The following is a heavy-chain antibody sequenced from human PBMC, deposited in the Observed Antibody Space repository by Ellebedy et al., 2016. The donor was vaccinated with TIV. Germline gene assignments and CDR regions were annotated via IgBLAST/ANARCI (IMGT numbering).Heavy chain of an antibody. CDR1: GGSFSGYY. CDR2: INHSGST. D-gene: IGHD7-27*01. J-gene: IGHJ2*01. V-gene: IGHV4-34*01. CDR3: ALGRGWWYFDL. Sequence: SETLSLTCAVYGGSFSGYYWSWIRQPPGKGLEWIGEINHSGSTTYNPSLKSRVTISVDTSKNQFSLKLSSVTAADTAVYYCALGRGWWYFDLWGRGTLVTVSS.